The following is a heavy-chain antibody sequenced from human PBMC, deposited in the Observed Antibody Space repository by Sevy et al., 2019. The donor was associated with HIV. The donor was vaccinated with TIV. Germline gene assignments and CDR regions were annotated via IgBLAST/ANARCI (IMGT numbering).Heavy chain of an antibody. J-gene: IGHJ4*02. CDR1: GGSISSYY. Sequence: SETLSLTCTVSGGSISSYYWSWIRQPAGKGLEWIGRIYTSGSTNYNPSLESRVTMSVDTSKNQFSLKLSSVTAADTAVYYCARDVTDSSGWSSGYFDYWGQGTLVTVSS. CDR3: ARDVTDSSGWSSGYFDY. CDR2: IYTSGST. V-gene: IGHV4-4*07. D-gene: IGHD6-19*01.